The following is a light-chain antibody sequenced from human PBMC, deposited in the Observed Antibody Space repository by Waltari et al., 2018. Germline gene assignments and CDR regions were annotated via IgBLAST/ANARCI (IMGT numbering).Light chain of an antibody. CDR1: QRVADNY. CDR3: QQAGSSPWT. J-gene: IGKJ1*01. V-gene: IGKV3-20*01. CDR2: GAS. Sequence: EIVLTQSPGTMSLSTGERATLSCRASQRVADNYLAWYQQKPGQAPRLLIYGASSRATGIPDRFSGSGSGTDFTLTISRLESEDFAVYYCQQAGSSPWTFGQGTKVDIK.